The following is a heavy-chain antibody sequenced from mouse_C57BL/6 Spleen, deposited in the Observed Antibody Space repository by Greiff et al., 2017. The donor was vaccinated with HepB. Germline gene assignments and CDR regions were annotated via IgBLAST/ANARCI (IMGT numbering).Heavy chain of an antibody. Sequence: EVKLVESGGGLVKPGGSLKLSCAASGFTFSSYAMSWVRQTPEKRLEWVATISDGGSYTYYPDNVKGRFTISRDNAKNNLYLQMSHLKSEDTAMYYCARGGHYYGSSYVPYAMDYWGQGTSVTVSS. CDR1: GFTFSSYA. V-gene: IGHV5-4*03. CDR2: ISDGGSYT. CDR3: ARGGHYYGSSYVPYAMDY. J-gene: IGHJ4*01. D-gene: IGHD1-1*01.